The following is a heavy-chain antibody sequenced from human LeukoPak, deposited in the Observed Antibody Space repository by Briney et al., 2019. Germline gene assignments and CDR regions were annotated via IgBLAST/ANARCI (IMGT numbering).Heavy chain of an antibody. CDR1: GFTFTDYY. CDR2: ITNSGTTI. CDR3: ARDRGYEDY. D-gene: IGHD5-12*01. Sequence: GGSLRLSCAAPGFTFTDYYMSWIRQAPGKGLEWVSYITNSGTTIYYADSVKGRFTISRDNAKNSLYLQMNSLRAEDTAVYYCARDRGYEDYWGQGTLVTVSS. J-gene: IGHJ4*02. V-gene: IGHV3-11*01.